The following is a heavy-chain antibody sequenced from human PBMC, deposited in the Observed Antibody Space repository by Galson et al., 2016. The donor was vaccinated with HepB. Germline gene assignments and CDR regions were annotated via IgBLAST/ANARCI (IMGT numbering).Heavy chain of an antibody. CDR2: VDYSGTT. CDR3: ARGGVGAYQYFFDY. D-gene: IGHD1-26*01. CDR1: GDYFSGYY. J-gene: IGHJ4*02. V-gene: IGHV4-34*01. Sequence: SETLSLTCSASGDYFSGYYWSWIRQSPGKGLEWIGEVDYSGTTHYNPSLRSRVIISVDSSKDQFALNLKYFSPADTAVYFCARGGVGAYQYFFDYWGQGTPVTVSS.